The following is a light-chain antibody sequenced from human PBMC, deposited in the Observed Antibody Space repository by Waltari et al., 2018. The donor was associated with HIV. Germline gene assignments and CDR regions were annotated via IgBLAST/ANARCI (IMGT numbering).Light chain of an antibody. J-gene: IGLJ2*01. CDR2: KDS. CDR3: QSADITGTLGV. Sequence: SYELAQPPSVSVSPGQTARLTCSGDALPRQFASWYQQKPGQAPIVVIYKDSERPSGIPERFSGFISGTTATLTISAVQAEDEADYYCQSADITGTLGVFGGGTRLTV. CDR1: ALPRQF. V-gene: IGLV3-25*03.